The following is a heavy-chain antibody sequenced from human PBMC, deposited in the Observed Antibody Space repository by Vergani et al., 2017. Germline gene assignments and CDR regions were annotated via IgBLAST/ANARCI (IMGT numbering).Heavy chain of an antibody. CDR2: IYGSGTT. V-gene: IGHV4-38-2*02. J-gene: IGHJ4*02. Sequence: QVQLQESGPGLGKPSETLSLTCTVSGYSISNGYHWGWIRQPPGEGLEWIGRIYGSGTTNYNPSLRSRVTISVDTSKNQFSLHLSSVTAADTAVYFCAREPHYYDATGYNYHVWGQGTLVIVSS. CDR1: GYSISNGYH. CDR3: AREPHYYDATGYNYHV. D-gene: IGHD3-22*01.